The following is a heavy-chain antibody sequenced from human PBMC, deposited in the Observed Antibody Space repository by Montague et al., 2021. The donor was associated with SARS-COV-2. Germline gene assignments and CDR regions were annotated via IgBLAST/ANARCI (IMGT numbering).Heavy chain of an antibody. CDR2: VKGDGSET. Sequence: SLRLSCAASGFPFSADYMTWVRQAPGKGLEWVGHVKGDGSETGYGDSLQGRIAISRDNAKNSMYLEMDSLRAEDTAVYYCARNRGWYRLESWGQGTLVTVSS. CDR1: GFPFSADY. J-gene: IGHJ5*02. D-gene: IGHD6-19*01. CDR3: ARNRGWYRLES. V-gene: IGHV3-7*03.